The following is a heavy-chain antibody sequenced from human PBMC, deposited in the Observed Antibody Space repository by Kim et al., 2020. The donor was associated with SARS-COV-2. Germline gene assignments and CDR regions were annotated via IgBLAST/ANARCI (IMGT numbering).Heavy chain of an antibody. J-gene: IGHJ6*02. CDR2: IRGSGDSP. CDR1: GFIFSNYG. D-gene: IGHD3-22*01. Sequence: GGSLRLSCAASGFIFSNYGLSWVRQAPGKGLEWVSSIRGSGDSPYYTESVKGRFTISRDNSKNTLYLQMDSLRVEDTALYSCAKDNDNTPYYGMDVWGQG. CDR3: AKDNDNTPYYGMDV. V-gene: IGHV3-23*01.